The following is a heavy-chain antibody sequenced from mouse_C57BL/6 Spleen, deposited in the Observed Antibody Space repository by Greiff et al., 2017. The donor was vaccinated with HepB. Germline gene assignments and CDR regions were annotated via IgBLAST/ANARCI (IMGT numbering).Heavy chain of an antibody. D-gene: IGHD2-4*01. CDR2: INPSSGYI. J-gene: IGHJ1*03. Sequence: QVQLQQSGAELAKPGASVKLSCKASGYTFTSYWMHWVKQRPGQGLEWIGYINPSSGYIYYNQKLKDKATLTADKSSSTAYMQLSSLTYEDSAVYYCASGDYDGYFDVWGTGTTVTVSS. CDR1: GYTFTSYW. V-gene: IGHV1-7*01. CDR3: ASGDYDGYFDV.